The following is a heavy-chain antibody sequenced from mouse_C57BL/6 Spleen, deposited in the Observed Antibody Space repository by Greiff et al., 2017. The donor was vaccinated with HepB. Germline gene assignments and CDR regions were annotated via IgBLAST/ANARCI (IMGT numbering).Heavy chain of an antibody. CDR3: ARNPWFAY. V-gene: IGHV1-69*01. J-gene: IGHJ3*01. CDR1: GYTFTSYW. CDR2: IDPSDSYT. Sequence: VQLQQPGAELVMPGASVKLSCKASGYTFTSYWMHWVKQRPGQGLEWIGEIDPSDSYTNYNQKFKGKSTLTVDKSSSTAYMQLSSLTSEDSAVYYCARNPWFAYWGQGTLVTVSA.